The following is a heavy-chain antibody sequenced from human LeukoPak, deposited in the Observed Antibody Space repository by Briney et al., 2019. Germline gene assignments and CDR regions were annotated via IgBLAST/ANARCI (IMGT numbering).Heavy chain of an antibody. Sequence: GGSLRLSCAASGFTFSNYALHWVRQAPGKGLEWVAVISYDDTSKYYADSVKGRFTISRDNSKNTLYLQMNSLRAEDTAVYYCAKLEATTDYWGQGTLVTVSS. CDR3: AKLEATTDY. D-gene: IGHD1-26*01. CDR1: GFTFSNYA. CDR2: ISYDDTSK. V-gene: IGHV3-30*04. J-gene: IGHJ4*02.